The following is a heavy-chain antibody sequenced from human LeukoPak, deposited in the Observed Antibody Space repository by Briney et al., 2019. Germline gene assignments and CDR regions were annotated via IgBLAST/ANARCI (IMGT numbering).Heavy chain of an antibody. Sequence: PGGSLRLSCAASGFTFSTYWMSWVRQAPGKGLEGVANIKQDGSEKYYVDSVKGRFTISRDNAKNSLYLQMNSLRAEDTAVYYCARDRVMFTATPFDYWGQGTLVTVSS. V-gene: IGHV3-7*01. J-gene: IGHJ4*02. CDR2: IKQDGSEK. CDR1: GFTFSTYW. D-gene: IGHD5-12*01. CDR3: ARDRVMFTATPFDY.